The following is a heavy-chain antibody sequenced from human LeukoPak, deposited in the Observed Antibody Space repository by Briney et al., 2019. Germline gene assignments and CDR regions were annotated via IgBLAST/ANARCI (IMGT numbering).Heavy chain of an antibody. CDR1: GFTFCSYA. D-gene: IGHD2-2*01. Sequence: PGGAPRPSRAAPGFTFCSYALRWGRPAPGERLGWGSTLCAFAGSTYYADSVKGRFTVSRDNSKNTLYLQMNSLRAEDTAVYYCARKFGGYCSGTSCQINFDYWGQGTLVTVSS. J-gene: IGHJ4*02. CDR3: ARKFGGYCSGTSCQINFDY. V-gene: IGHV3-23*01. CDR2: LCAFAGST.